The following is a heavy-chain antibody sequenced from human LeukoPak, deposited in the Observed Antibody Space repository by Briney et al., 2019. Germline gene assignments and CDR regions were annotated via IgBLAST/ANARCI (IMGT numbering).Heavy chain of an antibody. CDR2: INYGGST. CDR3: ARDRYRSSTSCYGFDP. J-gene: IGHJ5*02. Sequence: PSETLSLTCTVSGGSISSSSYYWGWIRQPPGKGLEWIGNINYGGSTYHNPSLKSRVTISVDTSKNQFSLKLSSVTAADTAVYYCARDRYRSSTSCYGFDPWGQGTLVTVSS. V-gene: IGHV4-39*07. D-gene: IGHD2-2*01. CDR1: GGSISSSSYY.